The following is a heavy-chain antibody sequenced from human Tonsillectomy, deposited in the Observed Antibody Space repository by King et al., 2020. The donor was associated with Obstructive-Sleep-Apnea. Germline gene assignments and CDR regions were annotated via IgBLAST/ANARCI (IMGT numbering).Heavy chain of an antibody. Sequence: VQLVESGGGVVQPGTSLRVSCAASGFSFSTYAMHWVRQAPGKGLEWVAVISHDGSNRDYADSVKGRFTIPRDNFKNTLYLQMNSMTAEDTAVYYCASLYDILDYWGQGTLVTVSS. CDR2: ISHDGSNR. CDR1: GFSFSTYA. V-gene: IGHV3-30-3*01. D-gene: IGHD3-9*01. J-gene: IGHJ4*02. CDR3: ASLYDILDY.